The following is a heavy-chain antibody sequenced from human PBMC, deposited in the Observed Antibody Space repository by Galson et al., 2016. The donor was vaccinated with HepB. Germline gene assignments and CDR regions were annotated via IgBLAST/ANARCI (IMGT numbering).Heavy chain of an antibody. Sequence: ETLSLTCAVNGGSVRGYYWSWIRQSPEKGLEWIGEINHSGTTNYNPSLKSRVTMSVDKSKNQFSLNLTSVTAADTAVYYCAKTLYVKVGVAGTGWFDPWRQGTLVSVSS. CDR3: AKTLYVKVGVAGTGWFDP. J-gene: IGHJ5*02. D-gene: IGHD6-19*01. CDR2: INHSGTT. V-gene: IGHV4-34*01. CDR1: GGSVRGYY.